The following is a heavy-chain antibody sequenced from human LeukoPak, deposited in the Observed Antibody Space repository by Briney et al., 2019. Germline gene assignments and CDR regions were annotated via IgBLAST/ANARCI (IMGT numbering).Heavy chain of an antibody. CDR3: ARDYYGSGSYYNVYRGDYYGMDV. D-gene: IGHD3-10*01. J-gene: IGHJ6*02. CDR2: IIPILGIA. Sequence: SVKVSCKASGGTFSSYAISWVRQAPGQGLEWMGRIIPILGIANYAQKFQGRVTITADKSTSTAYMELSSLRSEDTAVYYCARDYYGSGSYYNVYRGDYYGMDVWGQGTTVTVSS. CDR1: GGTFSSYA. V-gene: IGHV1-69*04.